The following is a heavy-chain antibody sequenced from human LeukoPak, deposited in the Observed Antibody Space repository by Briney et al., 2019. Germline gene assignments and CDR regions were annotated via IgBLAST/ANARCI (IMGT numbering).Heavy chain of an antibody. V-gene: IGHV5-51*01. J-gene: IGHJ4*02. Sequence: GESLKISCKGSGYSFTSYWIGWVRQMPGKGLGWMWIIYPGDSDTRYSPSFQGQVTISADKSISTAYLQWSSLKASDTAMYYCARRSSTSCYDYWGQGTLVTVSS. CDR3: ARRSSTSCYDY. CDR1: GYSFTSYW. D-gene: IGHD2-2*01. CDR2: IYPGDSDT.